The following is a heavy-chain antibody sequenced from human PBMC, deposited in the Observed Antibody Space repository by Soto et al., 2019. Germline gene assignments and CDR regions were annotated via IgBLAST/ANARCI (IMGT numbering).Heavy chain of an antibody. CDR3: ARGVVTAMANWFDP. CDR2: IIPILGIA. CDR1: GGTFSSYT. D-gene: IGHD2-21*02. J-gene: IGHJ5*02. Sequence: QVQLVQSGAEVKKPGSSVKFSCKASGGTFSSYTISWVRQAPGQGLEWMGRIIPILGIANYAQKFQGRVTITADKSTSTAYMELSSLRSEDTAVYYCARGVVTAMANWFDPWGQGTLVTVSS. V-gene: IGHV1-69*02.